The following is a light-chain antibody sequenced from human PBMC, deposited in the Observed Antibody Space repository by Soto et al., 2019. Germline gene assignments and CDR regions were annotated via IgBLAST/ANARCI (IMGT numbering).Light chain of an antibody. Sequence: DIRMTQSPSTLSTSVGDRVTITCRASQNIRGWLAWYQQKPGKAPKLLIYDASTLESGVPSRFSGSGSGTEFTLTISSLQPDDFATYYCQQYNGYSPWTFGQGTKVEIK. CDR2: DAS. J-gene: IGKJ1*01. CDR3: QQYNGYSPWT. CDR1: QNIRGW. V-gene: IGKV1-5*01.